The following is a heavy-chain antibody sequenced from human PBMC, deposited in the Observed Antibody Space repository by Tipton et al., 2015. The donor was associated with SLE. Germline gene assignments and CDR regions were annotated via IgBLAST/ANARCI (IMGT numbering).Heavy chain of an antibody. CDR2: VSAYNGNT. J-gene: IGHJ6*03. CDR1: GYTFTSYG. V-gene: IGHV1-18*01. CDR3: ARVNYDFWSGSTAWYYMDV. D-gene: IGHD3-3*01. Sequence: SGAEVKKPGASVKVSCKASGYTFTSYGISWVRQAPGQGLEGMGWVSAYNGNTNYAQKLQGRVTMTTDTSTSTAYMELRSLRSDDTAVYYCARVNYDFWSGSTAWYYMDVWGKGTTVTVSS.